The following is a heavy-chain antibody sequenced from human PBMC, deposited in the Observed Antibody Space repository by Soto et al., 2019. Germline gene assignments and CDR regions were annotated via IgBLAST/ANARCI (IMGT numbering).Heavy chain of an antibody. CDR1: GGSISSYC. V-gene: IGHV4-59*01. CDR3: ARTTMVRGVINDYYYCMDV. J-gene: IGHJ6*02. D-gene: IGHD3-10*01. CDR2: IYYSGST. Sequence: PSETLSLTCTVSGGSISSYCWSWFRQPPGKGLEWIGSIYYSGSTNYHLSPKSRVTISLDTSKNQFSLRLSSVTAADTAVYYCARTTMVRGVINDYYYCMDVLGQGTTVTVSS.